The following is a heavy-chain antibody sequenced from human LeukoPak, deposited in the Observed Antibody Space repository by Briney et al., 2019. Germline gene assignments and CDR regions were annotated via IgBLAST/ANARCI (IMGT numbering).Heavy chain of an antibody. CDR1: GFTFGDYA. CDR3: AKAPRTTVVGAAHYYDMDV. V-gene: IGHV3-43*02. D-gene: IGHD1-26*01. Sequence: GGSLRLSCAASGFTFGDYAMHWVRQAPGKGLVWVSLISGAGISTYYADSVKGRFTISRDNSKTSLYLQMNSLTSEDTALYFCAKAPRTTVVGAAHYYDMDVWGQGTTVTVSS. J-gene: IGHJ6*02. CDR2: ISGAGIST.